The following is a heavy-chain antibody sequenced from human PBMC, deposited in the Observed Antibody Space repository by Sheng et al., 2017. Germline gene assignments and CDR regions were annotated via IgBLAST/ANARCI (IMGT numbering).Heavy chain of an antibody. CDR2: ISGGGGVT. V-gene: IGHV3-23*04. Sequence: VQLVESGGGVMQPGGSRSSLSSCSLWIHLCTILSMTWVRPGSREGAWSGSSTISGGGGVTYYADSVKGRFTISRDNSRNTLLLQMNSLRAEDTAVYYCARGYCGSVSCFPHPIDY. CDR1: IHLCTILS. J-gene: IGHJ4*01. D-gene: IGHD2-2*01. CDR3: ARGYCGSVSCFPHPIDY.